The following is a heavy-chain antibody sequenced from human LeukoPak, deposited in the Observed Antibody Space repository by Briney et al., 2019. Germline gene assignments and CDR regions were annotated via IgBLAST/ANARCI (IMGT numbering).Heavy chain of an antibody. CDR2: ISGSSSHI. D-gene: IGHD4/OR15-4a*01. Sequence: PGGSLRLSCAASGFTFSDYSMTWVRQAPGKGLEWVSSISGSSSHIYYADSLKGRFTISRDNAKNSLFLQMNSLRAEDTAVYYCARRVPYFDYWGQGALVTVSS. CDR3: ARRVPYFDY. V-gene: IGHV3-21*01. CDR1: GFTFSDYS. J-gene: IGHJ4*02.